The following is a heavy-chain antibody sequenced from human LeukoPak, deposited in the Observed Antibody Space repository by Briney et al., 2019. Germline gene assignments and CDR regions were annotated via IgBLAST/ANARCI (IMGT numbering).Heavy chain of an antibody. CDR1: GFTFSSYA. CDR3: AKDQDAYYDILTGYNPFDY. D-gene: IGHD3-9*01. Sequence: GGSLRLPCAASGFTFSSYAMSWVRQAPGKGLEWVSAISGSGGSTYYADSVKGRFTISRDNSKNTLYLQMNSLRAEDTAVYYCAKDQDAYYDILTGYNPFDYWGQGTLVTVSS. J-gene: IGHJ4*02. CDR2: ISGSGGST. V-gene: IGHV3-23*01.